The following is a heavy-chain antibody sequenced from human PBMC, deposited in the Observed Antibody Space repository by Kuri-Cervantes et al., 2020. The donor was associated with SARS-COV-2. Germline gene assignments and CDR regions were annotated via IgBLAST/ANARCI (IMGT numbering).Heavy chain of an antibody. CDR1: GYSFTTYW. Sequence: GGSLRLSCKGSGYSFTTYWIGWVRQMPGKGLEWMGIIYPGDSDTRYSPSFQGKVHISADKSISTAFLQWSSQKASDTAIYYCARRAYGEQVDYYSMDVWGKGTTVTVSS. CDR3: ARRAYGEQVDYYSMDV. CDR2: IYPGDSDT. V-gene: IGHV5-51*01. D-gene: IGHD4-17*01. J-gene: IGHJ6*03.